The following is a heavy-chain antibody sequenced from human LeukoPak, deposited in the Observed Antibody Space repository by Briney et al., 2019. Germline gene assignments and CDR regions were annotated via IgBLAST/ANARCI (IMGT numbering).Heavy chain of an antibody. CDR2: INPNSGGT. CDR1: GYTFTGYY. D-gene: IGHD3-16*01. Sequence: ASVKVSCKASGYTFTGYYMHWVRQAPGQGLEWMGWINPNSGGTNYAQKFQGRVTMTRDTSISTAYMELSRLRSDDTAVYYCAPSGGATSGFYMYYFDYWGQGTLVTVSS. CDR3: APSGGATSGFYMYYFDY. V-gene: IGHV1-2*02. J-gene: IGHJ4*02.